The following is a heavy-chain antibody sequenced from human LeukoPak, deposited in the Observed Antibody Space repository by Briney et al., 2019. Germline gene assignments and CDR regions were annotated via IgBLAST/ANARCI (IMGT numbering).Heavy chain of an antibody. CDR2: IYHSGST. CDR3: ARGYYGSGSYPPGGFWFDP. J-gene: IGHJ5*02. Sequence: SGTLSLTCAVSGGSISSNNWWSWVRQPPGKGLEWIGEIYHSGSTNYNPTLKSRVTISVDKSKNQFSLKVSSVTAADTAVYYCARGYYGSGSYPPGGFWFDPWGQGTLVTVSS. CDR1: GGSISSNNW. V-gene: IGHV4-4*02. D-gene: IGHD3-10*01.